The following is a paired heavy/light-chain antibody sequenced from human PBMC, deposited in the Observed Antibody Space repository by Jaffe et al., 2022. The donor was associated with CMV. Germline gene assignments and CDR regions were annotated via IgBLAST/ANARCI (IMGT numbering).Light chain of an antibody. CDR2: ENN. V-gene: IGLV1-51*02. CDR1: SSNIGNNY. Sequence: QSVLTQPPSVSAAPGQKVTISCSGSSSNIGNNYVSWYQQLPGTAPKLLIYENNKRPSGIPDRFSGSKSGTSATLGITGLQTGDEADYYCGTWDSSLSANWVFGGGTKLTVL. J-gene: IGLJ3*02. CDR3: GTWDSSLSANWV.
Heavy chain of an antibody. Sequence: QVQLQESGPGLVKPSGTLSLTCAVSGGSISSSNWWSWVRQPPGKGLEWIGEIYHSGSTNYNPSLKSRVTISVDKSKNQFSLKLSSVTAADTAVYYCARAISSSWYLGRRRQTLFDPWGQGTLVTVSS. CDR3: ARAISSSWYLGRRRQTLFDP. CDR1: GGSISSSNW. CDR2: IYHSGST. J-gene: IGHJ5*02. V-gene: IGHV4-4*02. D-gene: IGHD6-13*01.